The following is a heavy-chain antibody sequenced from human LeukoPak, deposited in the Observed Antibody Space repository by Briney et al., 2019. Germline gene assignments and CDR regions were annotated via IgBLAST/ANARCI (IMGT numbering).Heavy chain of an antibody. J-gene: IGHJ6*02. Sequence: GGSLRLSCAASGFTFDNYDMHWVRQAPGKGLEWVSGITWNSGGIGYADSVKGRFTISRDNAKNSLYLQMSSLRAEDTALYYCAKGYGDYYYYGMDVWGLGTTVTVS. CDR1: GFTFDNYD. D-gene: IGHD4-17*01. CDR2: ITWNSGGI. CDR3: AKGYGDYYYYGMDV. V-gene: IGHV3-9*01.